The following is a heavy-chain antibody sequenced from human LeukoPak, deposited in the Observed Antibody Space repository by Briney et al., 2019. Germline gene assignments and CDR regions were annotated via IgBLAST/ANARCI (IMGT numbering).Heavy chain of an antibody. CDR1: GYTFTCYY. CDR2: INPNSGGT. Sequence: GASVKVSCKASGYTFTCYYMHWVRQAPGQGLEWMGWINPNSGGTNCAQKFQGRVTMTRDTSISTAYMELSRLRSDDTAVYYCARVNTGNAFGGVIASFDYWGQGTLVTVSS. V-gene: IGHV1-2*02. D-gene: IGHD3-16*02. J-gene: IGHJ4*02. CDR3: ARVNTGNAFGGVIASFDY.